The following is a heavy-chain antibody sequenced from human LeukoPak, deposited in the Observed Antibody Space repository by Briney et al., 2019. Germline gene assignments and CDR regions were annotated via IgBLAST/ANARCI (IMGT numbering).Heavy chain of an antibody. J-gene: IGHJ4*02. CDR3: ARGFSH. Sequence: SETLSLTCAVFGGSFNNYYWSWLRQPPGKGLEWIGEISHSGNTNYNPSLKSRVTMSLDTSKNQFFLKLNSVTAADTAVCYCARGFSHWGQGTLVTVSS. CDR1: GGSFNNYY. CDR2: ISHSGNT. V-gene: IGHV4-34*01.